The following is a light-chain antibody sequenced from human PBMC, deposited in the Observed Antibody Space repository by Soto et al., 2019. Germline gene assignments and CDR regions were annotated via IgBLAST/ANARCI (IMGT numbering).Light chain of an antibody. V-gene: IGLV2-14*01. CDR2: EVS. CDR1: SSDVGGYNY. CDR3: SSYSSSSTLV. Sequence: QSALTQPASVSGSPGQSITIACTGTSSDVGGYNYVSWIQQHPGKASTLMISEVSNRPSGVSNRFSASKSGNTASLTISGLQSEDEATYYCSSYSSSSTLVFGTGTKVTVL. J-gene: IGLJ1*01.